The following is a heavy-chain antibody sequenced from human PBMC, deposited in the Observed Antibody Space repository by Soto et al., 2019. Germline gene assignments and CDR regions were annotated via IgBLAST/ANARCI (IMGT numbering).Heavy chain of an antibody. CDR3: ARQATTSWSF. CDR1: DGSITSASYY. CDR2: IYYDGST. J-gene: IGHJ4*02. D-gene: IGHD2-2*01. Sequence: SETLSLTCTVSDGSITSASYYWGWIRQPPGKGLEWVGSIYYDGSTYYSPSLKSRVTISLDTSMSQFFLKLTSVSAADTAMYYCARQATTSWSFWGQGALVTVSS. V-gene: IGHV4-39*01.